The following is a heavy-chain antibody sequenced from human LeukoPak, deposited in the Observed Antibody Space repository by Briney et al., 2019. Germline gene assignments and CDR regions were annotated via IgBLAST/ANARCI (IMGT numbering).Heavy chain of an antibody. CDR1: GGSIGSSSYC. CDR2: ICYSGST. J-gene: IGHJ5*02. D-gene: IGHD5-24*01. CDR3: ARTENYIPEDCFDP. Sequence: TSETLSLTCSVSGGSIGSSSYCWGWIRQPPGKGLEWIGTICYSGSTFYNPSLKSRVTLSVDTSKNQFSLKQSSVTAADTAVYYCARTENYIPEDCFDPWGQGTLVTVSS. V-gene: IGHV4-39*01.